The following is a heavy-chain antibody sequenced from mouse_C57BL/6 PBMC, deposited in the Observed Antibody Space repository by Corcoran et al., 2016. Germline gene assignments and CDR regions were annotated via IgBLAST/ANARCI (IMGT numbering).Heavy chain of an antibody. CDR1: GYTFTTYG. CDR2: INTYSGVP. J-gene: IGHJ2*01. CDR3: ARTTGFDY. V-gene: IGHV9-3*01. D-gene: IGHD4-1*02. Sequence: QIQLVKSGPELKKTGETVKSSCKASGYTFTTYGMSWVKQAPGKGLKWIGWINTYSGVPTYADDFKGRFAFSLETSASTAYLQINNLKNEDTATYFCARTTGFDYWGQGTTLTVSS.